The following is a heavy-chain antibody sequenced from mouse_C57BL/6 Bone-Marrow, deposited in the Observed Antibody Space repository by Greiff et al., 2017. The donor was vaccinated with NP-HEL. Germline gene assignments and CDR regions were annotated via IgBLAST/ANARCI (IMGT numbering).Heavy chain of an antibody. Sequence: EVQLQQSGPELVKPGASVKIPCKASGYTFTDYNMDWVKQSHGKSLEWIGDINPNNGGTIYNQTFKGKATLTVDKAYRTAYMELRSLTSEDTAVYYCARSVLSWYAMDYWGQGTSLTVSS. D-gene: IGHD1-1*02. J-gene: IGHJ4*01. CDR1: GYTFTDYN. CDR3: ARSVLSWYAMDY. V-gene: IGHV1-18*01. CDR2: INPNNGGT.